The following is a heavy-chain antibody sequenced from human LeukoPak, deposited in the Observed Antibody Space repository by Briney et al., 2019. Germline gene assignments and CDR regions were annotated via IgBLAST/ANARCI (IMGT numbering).Heavy chain of an antibody. D-gene: IGHD2-2*02. J-gene: IGHJ4*02. V-gene: IGHV4-34*01. CDR3: ARGRNQIACSSTSCNITDY. CDR2: INHSGST. CDR1: GGSFSGYY. Sequence: PSETLSLTCAVYGGSFSGYYWSWIRQPPGKGLEWIGEINHSGSTNYNPSLKSRVTISVDTSKNQFSLKLSSVTAADTAVYYCARGRNQIACSSTSCNITDYWGQGTLVTVSS.